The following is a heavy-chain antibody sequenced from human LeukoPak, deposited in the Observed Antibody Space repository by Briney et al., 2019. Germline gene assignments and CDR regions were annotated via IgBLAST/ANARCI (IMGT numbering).Heavy chain of an antibody. J-gene: IGHJ4*02. V-gene: IGHV4-59*01. CDR3: ARYYSRFDY. CDR1: GGSISSYY. D-gene: IGHD3-10*01. CDR2: IYYSGST. Sequence: SETLSLTCTVSGGSISSYYMSWVRQPPGKGLEWIGYIYYSGSTNYNHSLTRRVTISVDTSKNQFSLKLSSVPAADTAVYYCARYYSRFDYWGQGNLVTASS.